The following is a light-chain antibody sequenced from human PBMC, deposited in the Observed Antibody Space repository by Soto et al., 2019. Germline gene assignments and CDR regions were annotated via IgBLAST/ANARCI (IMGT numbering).Light chain of an antibody. CDR3: QQSYSKRT. CDR2: AAS. J-gene: IGKJ1*01. CDR1: QSISTY. V-gene: IGKV1-39*01. Sequence: DIQMTQSPSSLSASVGDSVTITCRASQSISTYLNWYQQKPGKAPKLLIYAASSLQSGVPSRFSGSGSGTDFTLTISSLQPENFATYYCQQSYSKRTFGQGTKVDIK.